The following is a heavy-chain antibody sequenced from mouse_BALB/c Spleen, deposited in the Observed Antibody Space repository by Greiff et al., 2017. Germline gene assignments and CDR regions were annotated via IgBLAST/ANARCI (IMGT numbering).Heavy chain of an antibody. V-gene: IGHV5-9-4*01. Sequence: EVQRVESGGGLVKPGGSLKLSCAASGFTFSSDALSWVRQSPEKRLEWVAEISSGGSYTYYPDTVTGRFTISRDHAKNTLYLEMCSLRSEDTAMYYSARDKDYGSSTAWFAIWGQGTLVTVSA. J-gene: IGHJ3*01. D-gene: IGHD1-1*01. CDR1: GFTFSSDA. CDR2: ISSGGSYT. CDR3: ARDKDYGSSTAWFAI.